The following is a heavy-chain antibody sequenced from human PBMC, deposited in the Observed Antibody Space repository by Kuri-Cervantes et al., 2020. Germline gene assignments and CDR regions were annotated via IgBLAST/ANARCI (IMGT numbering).Heavy chain of an antibody. Sequence: GESLKISCAASGFTFSNAWMSWVRQAPGKGLEWVSSISSSSSYIYYADSVKGRFTISRDNAKNSLYLQMNSLRVEDTAVYYCARCYYDSSGHSECYFDYRGQGTLVTVSS. CDR2: ISSSSSYI. CDR3: ARCYYDSSGHSECYFDY. CDR1: GFTFSNAW. V-gene: IGHV3-21*01. D-gene: IGHD3-22*01. J-gene: IGHJ4*02.